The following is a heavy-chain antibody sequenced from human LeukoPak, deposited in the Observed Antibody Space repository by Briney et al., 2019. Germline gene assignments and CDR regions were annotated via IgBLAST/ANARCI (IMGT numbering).Heavy chain of an antibody. J-gene: IGHJ4*02. D-gene: IGHD6-13*01. CDR1: GFTFSSYA. CDR3: AREDFSSWPFDY. CDR2: ISYDGSNK. Sequence: PGGSRRLSCAASGFTFSSYAMLWVRQAPGKGLEWVAVISYDGSNKYYADSVKGRFTIARDNSKNTLYLQMNSLRAEDTAVYYCAREDFSSWPFDYWGQGTLVTVAS. V-gene: IGHV3-30-3*01.